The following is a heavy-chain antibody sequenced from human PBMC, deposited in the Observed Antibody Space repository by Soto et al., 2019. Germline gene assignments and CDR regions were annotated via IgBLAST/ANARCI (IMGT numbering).Heavy chain of an antibody. CDR2: INHSGST. Sequence: SETLFLTCAFHCWPFRGYYWSWICEPPGTGQERFGEINHSGSTNYNPSLKSRVTISVDTSKNQFSLKLSSVTAADTAVYYCARAELGYCISTSCYVGGYYYYGMDVWGQGTTVP. V-gene: IGHV4-34*01. CDR3: ARAELGYCISTSCYVGGYYYYGMDV. J-gene: IGHJ6*02. D-gene: IGHD2-2*01. CDR1: CWPFRGYY.